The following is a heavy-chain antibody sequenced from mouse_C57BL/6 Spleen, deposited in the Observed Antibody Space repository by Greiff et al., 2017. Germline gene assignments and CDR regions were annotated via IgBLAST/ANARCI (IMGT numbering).Heavy chain of an antibody. J-gene: IGHJ2*01. CDR3: ARDALYGSSCFDY. CDR2: INYDGSST. D-gene: IGHD1-1*01. Sequence: EVMLVESEGGLVQPGSSMKLSCTASGFTFSDYYMAWVRQVPEKGLEWVANINYDGSSTYYLDSLKSRFIISRDNAKNILYLQMSSLKSEDTATYYCARDALYGSSCFDYWGQGTTLTVSS. V-gene: IGHV5-16*01. CDR1: GFTFSDYY.